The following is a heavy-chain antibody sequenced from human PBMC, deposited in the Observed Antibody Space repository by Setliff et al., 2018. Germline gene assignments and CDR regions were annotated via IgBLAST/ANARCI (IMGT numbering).Heavy chain of an antibody. CDR2: IYPGDSDT. D-gene: IGHD2-15*01. J-gene: IGHJ3*02. CDR3: ARLEGYCSGGSCYPGAFDI. V-gene: IGHV5-51*01. CDR1: GYSFTNYW. Sequence: PGESLKISCKRSGYSFTNYWIGWVRQMPGKGLEWMGIIYPGDSDTRYSPSFQGQVTISVDKSITTAYLQWSSLKASDTAMCYCARLEGYCSGGSCYPGAFDIWGQGTMVTVSS.